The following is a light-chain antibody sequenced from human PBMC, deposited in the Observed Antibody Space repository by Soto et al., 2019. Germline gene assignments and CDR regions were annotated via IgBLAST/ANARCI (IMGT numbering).Light chain of an antibody. V-gene: IGLV1-47*02. CDR2: NND. J-gene: IGLJ3*02. CDR1: GSNIGPNY. Sequence: QSVLTQPPSASGNPGQRVTMSCSGSGSNIGPNYVYWFQQFPGTAPKLLIYNNDQRPSGVPDRFSGSKSGTSASLDISGFRSEDEADYYCAAWDDSLSGRVFGGGTKLTVL. CDR3: AAWDDSLSGRV.